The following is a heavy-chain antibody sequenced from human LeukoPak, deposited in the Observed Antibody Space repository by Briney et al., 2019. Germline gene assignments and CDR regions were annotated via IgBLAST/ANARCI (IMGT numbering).Heavy chain of an antibody. J-gene: IGHJ5*02. Sequence: SETLSLTCTVSGGSISSGDYYWSWIRQPPGKGLEWIGYIYYSGSTYYNPPLKSRVTISVDTSKNQFSLKLSSVTAADTAVYYCARFHGLYNWFDPWGQGTLVTVSS. CDR3: ARFHGLYNWFDP. V-gene: IGHV4-30-4*01. D-gene: IGHD5-24*01. CDR1: GGSISSGDYY. CDR2: IYYSGST.